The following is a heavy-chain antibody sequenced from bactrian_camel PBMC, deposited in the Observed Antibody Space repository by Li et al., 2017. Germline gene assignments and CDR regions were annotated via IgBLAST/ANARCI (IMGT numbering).Heavy chain of an antibody. CDR2: IESDGST. V-gene: IGHV3S55*01. CDR1: GDTIGRYC. D-gene: IGHD4*01. Sequence: VQLVESGGGSVQVGGSLTLSCVASGDTIGRYCMGWFRKIPDREGEGVAGIESDGSTSYADSVKGRFTISRDNAKNTIYLQMDNLKPDDSAVYYCAAEVFPCRSYSDYAEHWGQGTQVTVS. CDR3: AAEVFPCRSYSDYAEH. J-gene: IGHJ4*01.